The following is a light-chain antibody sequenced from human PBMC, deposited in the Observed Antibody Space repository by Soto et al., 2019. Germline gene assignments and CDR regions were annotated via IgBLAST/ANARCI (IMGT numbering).Light chain of an antibody. V-gene: IGKV3-20*01. CDR1: QSISSTY. Sequence: IVLTQSPGTLSLSPGERATLSCRASQSISSTYLAWYQQKPGQAPRLLIHGVSNRATGIPDRFSGSGSGTDFTLIISRLEPEDFAVYYCQQYGGSPETFGQGTKVDI. J-gene: IGKJ1*01. CDR3: QQYGGSPET. CDR2: GVS.